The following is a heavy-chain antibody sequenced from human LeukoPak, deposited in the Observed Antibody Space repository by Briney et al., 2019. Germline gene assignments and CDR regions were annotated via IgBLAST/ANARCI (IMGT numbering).Heavy chain of an antibody. Sequence: GGSLRLSCETSGFTFSHYGIHWVRQVPGMGLEWVAFIKYDGSKIYYAESVQARFTISRDNSKNNLFLQMTRMRPQDTAVYYCATDGIPSATALANWGQGTLVTVSS. CDR2: IKYDGSKI. CDR1: GFTFSHYG. V-gene: IGHV3-30*02. D-gene: IGHD2/OR15-2a*01. J-gene: IGHJ4*02. CDR3: ATDGIPSATALAN.